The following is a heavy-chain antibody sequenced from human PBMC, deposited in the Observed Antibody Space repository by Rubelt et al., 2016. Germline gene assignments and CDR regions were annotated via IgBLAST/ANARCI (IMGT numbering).Heavy chain of an antibody. Sequence: QVQLQESGPGLVKPSQTLSLTCTVSGGSISSGGYYWSWIRQHPGKGLEWIGYIYYSESTYYNPTRRRWVTLGVDTPKNRSSLKLSSVTAADTAVYYCARASWGRWFDPWGQGTLVTVSS. CDR1: GGSISSGGYY. J-gene: IGHJ5*02. V-gene: IGHV4-31*03. CDR3: ARASWGRWFDP. D-gene: IGHD3-16*01. CDR2: IYYSEST.